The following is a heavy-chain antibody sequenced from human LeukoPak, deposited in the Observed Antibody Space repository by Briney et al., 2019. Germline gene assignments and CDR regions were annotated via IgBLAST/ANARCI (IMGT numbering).Heavy chain of an antibody. CDR1: GFTFSTYS. CDR3: AKYPASGGYFDY. D-gene: IGHD6-13*01. J-gene: IGHJ4*02. V-gene: IGHV3-23*01. Sequence: GGSLRLSCAASGFTFSTYSMSWVRLAPGKGLEWVSGMSGSGENTYYADSVKGRFTISRDNSGNTLYLQMNSLRAEDTAVFYCAKYPASGGYFDYWGQGTLVTVSS. CDR2: MSGSGENT.